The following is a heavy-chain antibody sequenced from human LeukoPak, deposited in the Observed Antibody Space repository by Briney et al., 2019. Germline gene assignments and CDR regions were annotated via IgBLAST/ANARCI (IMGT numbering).Heavy chain of an antibody. CDR3: ARAHYDSSGYYFDY. CDR2: INYSGST. CDR1: GGSISSSSYY. Sequence: SETLSLTCTVSGGSISSSSYYWGWIRQPPGKGLEWIGSINYSGSTYYSPSLKSRVTISVDTSRNQFSLKVSSVTAADTAVYHCARAHYDSSGYYFDYWGQGTLVTVSS. D-gene: IGHD3-22*01. V-gene: IGHV4-39*07. J-gene: IGHJ4*02.